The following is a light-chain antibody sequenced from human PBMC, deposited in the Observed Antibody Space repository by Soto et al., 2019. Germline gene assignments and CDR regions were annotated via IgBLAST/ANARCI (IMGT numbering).Light chain of an antibody. CDR3: QHYVSPPPIT. Sequence: EIVLTQSPGTLSLSPGERATLSCRASQSVSSSYLAWYQQKPGQAPRLLIYGVSSRATGIPDRFSGSGSGTDFTLTTSRLEPEDFAVYYCQHYVSPPPITFGQGTRLEIK. V-gene: IGKV3-20*01. CDR1: QSVSSSY. J-gene: IGKJ5*01. CDR2: GVS.